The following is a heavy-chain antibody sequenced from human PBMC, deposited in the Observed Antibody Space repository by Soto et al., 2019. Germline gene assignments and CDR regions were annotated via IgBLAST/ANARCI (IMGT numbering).Heavy chain of an antibody. CDR1: GGTFSSYA. CDR3: ARDGVAAAGRIYYYGMDV. D-gene: IGHD6-13*01. CDR2: IIPIFGTA. V-gene: IGHV1-69*01. Sequence: QVQLVQSGAEVKKPGSSVKVSCKASGGTFSSYAISWVRQAPGQGLEWMGGIIPIFGTANYAQKFQGRVTITADESTSTAYRELSSLRSEDTAVYYCARDGVAAAGRIYYYGMDVWGQGTTVTVSS. J-gene: IGHJ6*02.